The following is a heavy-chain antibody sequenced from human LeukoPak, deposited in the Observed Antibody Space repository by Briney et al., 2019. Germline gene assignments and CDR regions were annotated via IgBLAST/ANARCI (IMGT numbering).Heavy chain of an antibody. CDR1: GFTLSSYA. Sequence: GGSLRLSCTASGFTLSSYAMSWVRQAPGKGLEGVSVIYSGGSTYYADSVKGRFTISRDNSKNTLYLQMNSLRAEDTAVYYCARETPYTAMDYYGMDVWGQGTTVTVSS. J-gene: IGHJ6*02. CDR2: IYSGGST. D-gene: IGHD5-18*01. CDR3: ARETPYTAMDYYGMDV. V-gene: IGHV3-53*01.